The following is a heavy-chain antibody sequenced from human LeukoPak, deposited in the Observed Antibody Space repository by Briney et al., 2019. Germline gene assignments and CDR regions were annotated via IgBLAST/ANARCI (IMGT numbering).Heavy chain of an antibody. J-gene: IGHJ3*02. CDR1: GGSISSSSYY. D-gene: IGHD3-22*01. V-gene: IGHV4-39*01. CDR3: ARPAGGYDSSGYRPYAFDI. CDR2: IYYSGST. Sequence: TSETLSLTCTVSGGSISSSSYYWGWIRQPPGKGLEWIGSIYYSGSTYYNPSLKSRVTISVDTSKNQFSLKLSSVTAADTAVYYCARPAGGYDSSGYRPYAFDIWGQGTMVTVSS.